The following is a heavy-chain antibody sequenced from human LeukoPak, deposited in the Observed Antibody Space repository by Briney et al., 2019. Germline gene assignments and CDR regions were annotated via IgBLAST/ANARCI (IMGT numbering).Heavy chain of an antibody. V-gene: IGHV4-39*01. Sequence: PSETLSLTCTVSGGSISSSSYYWGWIRQPPGKGLEWIGSIYYSGSTYYNPSLKSRVTISVDTSKNQFSLKLSSVTAADTAVYYCASNLGSIQWLVPTCYYYYYGMDVWGQGTTVTVSS. J-gene: IGHJ6*02. CDR1: GGSISSSSYY. CDR2: IYYSGST. D-gene: IGHD6-19*01. CDR3: ASNLGSIQWLVPTCYYYYYGMDV.